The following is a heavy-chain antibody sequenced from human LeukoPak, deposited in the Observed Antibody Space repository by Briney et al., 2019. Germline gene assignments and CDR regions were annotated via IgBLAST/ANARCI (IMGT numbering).Heavy chain of an antibody. CDR2: IYYSGST. Sequence: PSETLSLTCTVSGGSISSSSYYWGWIRQPPGKGLEWIGSIYYSGSTYYNPSLKSRVTISVDTSKNQFSLKLSSVTAADTAVYYCARGGYGDLRWFDPWGQGTLVTVSS. D-gene: IGHD4-17*01. CDR1: GGSISSSSYY. CDR3: ARGGYGDLRWFDP. J-gene: IGHJ5*02. V-gene: IGHV4-39*07.